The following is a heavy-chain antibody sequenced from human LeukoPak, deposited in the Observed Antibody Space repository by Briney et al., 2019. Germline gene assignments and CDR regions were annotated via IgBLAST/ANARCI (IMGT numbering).Heavy chain of an antibody. CDR2: INSDGSST. D-gene: IGHD3-3*01. CDR1: GFTFNNAW. V-gene: IGHV3-74*01. Sequence: GGSLRLSCAASGFTFNNAWMHWVRQAPGKGLVWVSRINSDGSSTSYADSVKGRFTISRDNAKNTLYLQMSSLRAEDTAVYYCARGNDFWSGYNDYWGQGTLVTVSS. J-gene: IGHJ4*02. CDR3: ARGNDFWSGYNDY.